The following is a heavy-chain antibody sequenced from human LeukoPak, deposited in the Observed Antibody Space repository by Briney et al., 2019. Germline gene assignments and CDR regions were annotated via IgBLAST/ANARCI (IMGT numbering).Heavy chain of an antibody. D-gene: IGHD3-22*01. CDR3: ARDQGWVLGELISNTFDI. J-gene: IGHJ3*02. V-gene: IGHV4-31*03. Sequence: PSETLSLTCTVSGGSINNGGYYWSWIRQHPGKGLEWIGYIYYSGSSYYNPSLRSRVTISVDTSKNHFSLKLSSVTAADTAVYYCARDQGWVLGELISNTFDIWGQGTTVTVSS. CDR1: GGSINNGGYY. CDR2: IYYSGSS.